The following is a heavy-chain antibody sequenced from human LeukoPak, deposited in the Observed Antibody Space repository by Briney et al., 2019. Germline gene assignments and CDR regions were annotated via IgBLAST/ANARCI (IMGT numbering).Heavy chain of an antibody. V-gene: IGHV3-74*01. CDR2: INRDGTDT. D-gene: IGHD1-1*01. CDR3: AKDRLWNSFDS. Sequence: PGGSLRLSCVASGFTFSSHWMNWVRHAPGKGLVWVSRINRDGTDTVYADSVEGRFTISRDNAKNTLYLQMNSLKNEDTAVYYCAKDRLWNSFDSWGQGTLVTVSS. J-gene: IGHJ4*02. CDR1: GFTFSSHW.